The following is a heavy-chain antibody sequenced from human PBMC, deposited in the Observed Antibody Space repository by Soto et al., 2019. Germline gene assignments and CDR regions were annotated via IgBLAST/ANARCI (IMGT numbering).Heavy chain of an antibody. Sequence: QVQLVQPGAEVKKPGASVKVSCKASGYTFTSYDINWVRQATGQGLEWMGWMNPNSGNTGYAQKFQGRVTMTRNTSISTAYMELSSLRSEDTAVYYCARGINYYASGDDAFDIWGQGTMVTVSS. CDR3: ARGINYYASGDDAFDI. CDR2: MNPNSGNT. D-gene: IGHD3-10*01. J-gene: IGHJ3*02. CDR1: GYTFTSYD. V-gene: IGHV1-8*01.